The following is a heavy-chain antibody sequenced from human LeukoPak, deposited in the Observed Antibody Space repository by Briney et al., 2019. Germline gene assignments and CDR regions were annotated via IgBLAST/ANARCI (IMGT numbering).Heavy chain of an antibody. CDR1: GYSISSGYY. J-gene: IGHJ4*02. Sequence: SETLSLTCTVSGYSISSGYYWGWIRQPPGKGLEWTGSIDHSGSTYYNPSLKSRVTISIDTSRNQFSLKLTSVTAADTAVYYCARVGPYYDILTGYFDLDYWGQGTLVTVSS. V-gene: IGHV4-38-2*02. CDR3: ARVGPYYDILTGYFDLDY. CDR2: IDHSGST. D-gene: IGHD3-9*01.